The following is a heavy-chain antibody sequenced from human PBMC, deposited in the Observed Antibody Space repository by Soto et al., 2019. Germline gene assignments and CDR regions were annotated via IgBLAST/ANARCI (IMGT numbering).Heavy chain of an antibody. CDR2: INPNSGGT. Sequence: ASVKVSCKASGYTFTDYYMHWVRQAPGQGLEWMGWINPNSGGTNYAQKFQGWVTMTRDTSISTAYMELSRLRSDDTAVYYCARAQQLVEFYYYYYGMDVWGQGTTVTVSS. J-gene: IGHJ6*02. CDR1: GYTFTDYY. V-gene: IGHV1-2*04. D-gene: IGHD6-13*01. CDR3: ARAQQLVEFYYYYYGMDV.